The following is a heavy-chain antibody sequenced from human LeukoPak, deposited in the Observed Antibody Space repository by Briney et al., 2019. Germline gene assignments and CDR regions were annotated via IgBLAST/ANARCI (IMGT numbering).Heavy chain of an antibody. J-gene: IGHJ4*02. V-gene: IGHV4-59*01. CDR1: GGSLSSYY. CDR3: ARGYYYGSGSYPFDY. D-gene: IGHD3-10*01. Sequence: SETLSLTCTVSGGSLSSYYWSWIRQPLGKGLEWTGYIYYSGSTNYNPSLKSRVTISVDTSKNQFSLKLSSVTAADTAVYYCARGYYYGSGSYPFDYWGQGTLVTVSS. CDR2: IYYSGST.